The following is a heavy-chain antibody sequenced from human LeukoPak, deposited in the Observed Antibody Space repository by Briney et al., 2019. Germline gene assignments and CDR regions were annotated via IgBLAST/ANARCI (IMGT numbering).Heavy chain of an antibody. D-gene: IGHD2-2*01. CDR2: ISNTGSA. Sequence: PSETLSLTCSVSGGSISSYSWSWIRQTAGKGLEWIGRISNTGSANYNPSLSSRVTISADTSKNQFSLKLSSVTAADTAVYYCARRLVYFDYWGQGTLVTVSS. CDR3: ARRLVYFDY. J-gene: IGHJ4*02. V-gene: IGHV4-4*07. CDR1: GGSISSYS.